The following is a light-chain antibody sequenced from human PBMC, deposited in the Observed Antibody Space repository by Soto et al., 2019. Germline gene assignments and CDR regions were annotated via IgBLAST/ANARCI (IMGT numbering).Light chain of an antibody. CDR3: QQYNNWPRT. CDR2: GAS. J-gene: IGKJ1*01. CDR1: QSVSSD. Sequence: ETVMTQSPATLSVSPGERATLSCRASQSVSSDLAWYQQRPGQAPRVLIYGASTRATGFPARFSGSGSGTEFTLTISSLQSEDFAIYYCQQYNNWPRTFGQGTKVDSK. V-gene: IGKV3-15*01.